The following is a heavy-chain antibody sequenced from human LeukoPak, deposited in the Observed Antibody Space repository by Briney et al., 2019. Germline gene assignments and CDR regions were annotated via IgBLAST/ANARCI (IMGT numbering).Heavy chain of an antibody. J-gene: IGHJ6*02. CDR1: GFTFSSYW. D-gene: IGHD2-21*02. Sequence: GGSLRLSCAASGFTFSSYWMHWVRQAPGKGLVWVSRINSDGSSTSYADSVKGRFTISRDNAKNTLYLQMNSLRAEDTAVYYCARDHIVAVTAHYYYYYGMDVWGQGTTVTVSS. CDR3: ARDHIVAVTAHYYYYYGMDV. CDR2: INSDGSST. V-gene: IGHV3-74*01.